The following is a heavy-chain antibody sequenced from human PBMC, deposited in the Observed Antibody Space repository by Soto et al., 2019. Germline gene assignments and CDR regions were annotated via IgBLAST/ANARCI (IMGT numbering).Heavy chain of an antibody. J-gene: IGHJ6*02. CDR1: GYTFTGYY. CDR3: ATQFHHCGGDCYRGPYFGMDV. CDR2: INPYTGGT. Sequence: QVQLVQSGAEVKEPGASVKVSCKASGYTFTGYYVLWVRQAPGQGPECIGWINPYTGGTNYAQKFQGRVTMTRDTSISTAHMELSKLISDDTAVYYCATQFHHCGGDCYRGPYFGMDVWGQGTTVTVSS. D-gene: IGHD2-21*02. V-gene: IGHV1-2*02.